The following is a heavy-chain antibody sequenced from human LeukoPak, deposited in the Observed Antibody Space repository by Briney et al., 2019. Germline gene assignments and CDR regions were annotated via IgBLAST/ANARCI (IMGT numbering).Heavy chain of an antibody. D-gene: IGHD6-19*01. J-gene: IGHJ4*02. CDR1: GFIFSSYW. CDR3: ARAIAVAEFDY. Sequence: QPGGSLRLSCAASGFIFSSYWMNWVRQAPGKGLEWVANIRQDGSEKYYVDSVKDRFTISRDNSKNTLYLQMNSLRAEDTAVYYCARAIAVAEFDYWGQGTLVTVSS. V-gene: IGHV3-7*01. CDR2: IRQDGSEK.